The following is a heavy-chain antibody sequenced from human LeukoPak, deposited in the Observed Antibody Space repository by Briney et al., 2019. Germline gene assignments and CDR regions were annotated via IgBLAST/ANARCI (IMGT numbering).Heavy chain of an antibody. Sequence: GGSLRLSCAASGFTFSSYAMSWVRQAPGKGLEWVSAISGSGGSTYYADSVEGRFTISRDNSKNTLYLQMNSLRAEDTAVYYCAKGNYYDSSGYYDPWGQGTLVTVSS. CDR3: AKGNYYDSSGYYDP. V-gene: IGHV3-23*01. D-gene: IGHD3-22*01. CDR2: ISGSGGST. CDR1: GFTFSSYA. J-gene: IGHJ5*02.